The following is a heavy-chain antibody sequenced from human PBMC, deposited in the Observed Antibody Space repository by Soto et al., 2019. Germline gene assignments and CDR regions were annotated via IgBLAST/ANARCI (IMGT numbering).Heavy chain of an antibody. CDR2: ITTYNGNT. Sequence: ASVKVSCKAVRYIFTNYGVSWVRQAPGQGLEWMGWITTYNGNTEYAKKFQGRVTMTTDASTSTAYMELGSLRSDDTAIYYCARALTGYGMDVWGQGTTVTVSS. CDR3: ARALTGYGMDV. J-gene: IGHJ6*02. CDR1: RYIFTNYG. V-gene: IGHV1-18*01.